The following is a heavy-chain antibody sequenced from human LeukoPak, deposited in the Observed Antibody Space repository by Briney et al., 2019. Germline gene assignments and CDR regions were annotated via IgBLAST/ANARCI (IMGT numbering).Heavy chain of an antibody. J-gene: IGHJ4*02. Sequence: QPGGPLSLSCAASGFNFSSYSMSWVRQAPGKGLDWVPSISGIGGSTYYADSVKGRFTISRDNSKNTLYLQMNSLRAEDTAVYYCAKAPSRTLEVAATFFDYWGQGTLVTVSS. CDR1: GFNFSSYS. V-gene: IGHV3-23*01. D-gene: IGHD2-15*01. CDR3: AKAPSRTLEVAATFFDY. CDR2: ISGIGGST.